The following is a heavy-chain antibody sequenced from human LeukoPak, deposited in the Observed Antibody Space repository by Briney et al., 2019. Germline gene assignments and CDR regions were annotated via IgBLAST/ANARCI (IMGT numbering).Heavy chain of an antibody. D-gene: IGHD6-13*01. J-gene: IGHJ5*02. CDR3: ARVIAAAGLRDWFDP. V-gene: IGHV4-34*01. CDR1: GGSFSGYY. CDR2: INHSGST. Sequence: SETLSLTCAVYGGSFSGYYWSWIRQPPGKGLEWIGEINHSGSTNYNPSLKSRVTISVDTSKNQFSLKLSSVTAADTAVYYCARVIAAAGLRDWFDPWGQGTLVTVSS.